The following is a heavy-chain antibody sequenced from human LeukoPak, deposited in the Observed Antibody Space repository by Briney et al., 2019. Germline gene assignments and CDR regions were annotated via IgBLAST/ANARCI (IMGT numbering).Heavy chain of an antibody. D-gene: IGHD6-6*01. Sequence: SETLFLTCTVSGGSISSYYWSWIRQPAGKGLEWIGRIYTSGSTNYNPSLKSRVTMSVDTSKNQFSLKLSSVTAADTAVYYCARGAGLRSIAARIGDWFDPWGQGTLVTVSS. CDR2: IYTSGST. CDR1: GGSISSYY. CDR3: ARGAGLRSIAARIGDWFDP. J-gene: IGHJ5*02. V-gene: IGHV4-4*07.